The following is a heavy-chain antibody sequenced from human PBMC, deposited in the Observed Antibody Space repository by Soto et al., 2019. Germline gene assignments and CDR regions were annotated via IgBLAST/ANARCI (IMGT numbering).Heavy chain of an antibody. Sequence: QVQLVQSGAEVKKPGASVKVSCKASGYTFTSYDINWVRQATGQGLEWMRWMNPNSGNTGYAQKFQGRVTMTRNTSISTAYMELSSLRSEDTAVYYCARGDYDFWSGYYSTLNNWFDPWGQGTLVTVSS. V-gene: IGHV1-8*01. CDR1: GYTFTSYD. J-gene: IGHJ5*02. D-gene: IGHD3-3*01. CDR2: MNPNSGNT. CDR3: ARGDYDFWSGYYSTLNNWFDP.